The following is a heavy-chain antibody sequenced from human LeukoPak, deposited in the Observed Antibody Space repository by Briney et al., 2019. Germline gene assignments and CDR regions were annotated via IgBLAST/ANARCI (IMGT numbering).Heavy chain of an antibody. CDR1: GFTFSSYN. CDR3: ASSPYRSSDPGWFDH. V-gene: IGHV3-21*01. Sequence: PGGSLRLSCAASGFTFSSYNMNWVRQAPGKGLEWVSSISSSSSYIFYADSVKGRFTISRDNAKNSVYLKMNSLRAEDSAVYYCASSPYRSSDPGWFDHWGQGTLVTVSS. J-gene: IGHJ5*02. CDR2: ISSSSSYI. D-gene: IGHD6-6*01.